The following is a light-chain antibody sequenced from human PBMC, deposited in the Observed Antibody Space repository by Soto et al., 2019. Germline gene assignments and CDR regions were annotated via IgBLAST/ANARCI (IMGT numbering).Light chain of an antibody. Sequence: QSVLTQPPSASGTPGQRVSISCSGSTSNIGSNYVYWYQQLPGTAPKLLIYMNNQRPSGVPDRFSGSKSGTSASLAISGHRSDDAADYYCAAWDDGLSGRVFGGGTKLTVL. V-gene: IGLV1-47*01. CDR3: AAWDDGLSGRV. CDR2: MNN. J-gene: IGLJ2*01. CDR1: TSNIGSNY.